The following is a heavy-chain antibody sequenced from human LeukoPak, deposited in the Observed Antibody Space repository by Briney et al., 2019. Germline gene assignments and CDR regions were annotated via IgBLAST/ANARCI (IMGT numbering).Heavy chain of an antibody. Sequence: PGGSLRLSCAASGFTFSSYGMHWVRQAPGKGLEWVAFIRYDGSNKYYADSVKGRFTISRDNSKNSLYLQMNSLRAEDTAVYYCASGIVVVSQDAFDIWGQGTMVTVSS. CDR3: ASGIVVVSQDAFDI. CDR2: IRYDGSNK. D-gene: IGHD3-22*01. V-gene: IGHV3-30*02. CDR1: GFTFSSYG. J-gene: IGHJ3*02.